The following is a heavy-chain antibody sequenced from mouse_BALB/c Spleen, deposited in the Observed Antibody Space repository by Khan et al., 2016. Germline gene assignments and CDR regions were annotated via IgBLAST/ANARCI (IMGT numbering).Heavy chain of an antibody. Sequence: QVQLKQSGPGLVQPSQSLSITCTVSGFSLTSHGVHWVRQSSGKGLEWLGVLWRGGSTDYNAAFMSSLSITKDNSKSQVFFKMNRLQANDTAIYYCAKNYGNYAMDYWGQGTSVTVSS. J-gene: IGHJ4*01. CDR2: LWRGGST. D-gene: IGHD2-1*01. CDR1: GFSLTSHG. V-gene: IGHV2-5*01. CDR3: AKNYGNYAMDY.